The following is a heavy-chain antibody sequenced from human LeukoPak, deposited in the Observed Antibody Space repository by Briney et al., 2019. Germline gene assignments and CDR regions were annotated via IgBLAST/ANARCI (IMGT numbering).Heavy chain of an antibody. CDR3: AKTRRYCSGGSCYSDY. Sequence: GGSLRLSCAASGFTLSNHWMIWVRQAPGKGLECVANIKQDGIEKYYLDSVKGRFTISRDNSKNTLYLQMNSLRAEDTAVYYCAKTRRYCSGGSCYSDYWGQGTLVTVSS. CDR1: GFTLSNHW. V-gene: IGHV3-7*01. J-gene: IGHJ4*02. CDR2: IKQDGIEK. D-gene: IGHD2-15*01.